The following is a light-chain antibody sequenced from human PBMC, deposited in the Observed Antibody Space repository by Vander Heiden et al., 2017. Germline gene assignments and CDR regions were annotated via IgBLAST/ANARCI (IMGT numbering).Light chain of an antibody. J-gene: IGKJ4*01. CDR2: GAS. Sequence: EIVMTQSPATLSVSPGERATLSCRASQSVSSNFAWYQQKQGQAPRLLIYGASTRATGIPARFSGSGSGTEFTLTISSLQSEDFAVYYCQQYNDWPPLTFGGGTKVEIK. CDR1: QSVSSN. CDR3: QQYNDWPPLT. V-gene: IGKV3-15*01.